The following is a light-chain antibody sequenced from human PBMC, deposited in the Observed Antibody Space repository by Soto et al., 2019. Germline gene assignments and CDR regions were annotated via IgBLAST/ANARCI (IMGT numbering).Light chain of an antibody. J-gene: IGKJ3*01. V-gene: IGKV1-39*01. CDR2: AAS. CDR3: QQSHSVPFT. CDR1: QSIGDY. Sequence: DIQMTQSPRSLSASVGDRVTITCRASQSIGDYVNWYQHKPGRAPRLLIFAASSLPSGVPSRFSGSGSGTDFTLAISSLQPEDSATYHCQQSHSVPFTFGPGTKV.